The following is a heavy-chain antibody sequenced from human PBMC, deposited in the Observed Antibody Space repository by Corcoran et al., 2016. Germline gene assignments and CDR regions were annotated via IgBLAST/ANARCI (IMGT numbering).Heavy chain of an antibody. Sequence: QVQLVESGGGVVQPGRSLRLSCAASGFTFSSYGMHWVRQAPGKGLEWVAVISYDGSNKYYADSVKGRFTISRDNSKNTLYLQMNSLRAEDTAVYYCAKDLISGWVGVLWGMDVWGQGTTVTVSS. CDR3: AKDLISGWVGVLWGMDV. CDR1: GFTFSSYG. D-gene: IGHD3-10*01. V-gene: IGHV3-30*18. J-gene: IGHJ6*02. CDR2: ISYDGSNK.